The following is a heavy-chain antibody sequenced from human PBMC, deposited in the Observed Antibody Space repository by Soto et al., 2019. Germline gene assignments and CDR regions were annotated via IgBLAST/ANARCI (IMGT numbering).Heavy chain of an antibody. CDR2: INHSGST. CDR1: VGSFSGYY. Sequence: SETLSLTCAVYVGSFSGYYWSWIRHPPGKWLEWIGEINHSGSTNYNPSLKSRVTISVDTSKNQFSLKLSSVTAADTAVYYCARPVVVVAAKVDWFEPWGQRTWVSVSS. J-gene: IGHJ5*02. V-gene: IGHV4-34*01. D-gene: IGHD2-15*01. CDR3: ARPVVVVAAKVDWFEP.